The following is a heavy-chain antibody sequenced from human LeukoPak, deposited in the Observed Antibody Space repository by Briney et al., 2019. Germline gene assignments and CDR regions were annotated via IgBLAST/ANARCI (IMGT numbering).Heavy chain of an antibody. CDR1: GGSISSGGYY. J-gene: IGHJ4*02. D-gene: IGHD2-2*01. CDR2: INHSGST. Sequence: SQTLSLTCTVSGGSISSGGYYWSWIRQPPGKGLEWIGEINHSGSTNYNPSLKSRVTISVDTSKNQFSLKLSSVTAADTAVHYCARTSSGYQLPMGYWGQGTLVTVSS. CDR3: ARTSSGYQLPMGY. V-gene: IGHV4-30-2*01.